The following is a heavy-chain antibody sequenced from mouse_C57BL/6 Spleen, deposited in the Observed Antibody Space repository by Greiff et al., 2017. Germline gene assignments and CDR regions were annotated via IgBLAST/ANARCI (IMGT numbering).Heavy chain of an antibody. Sequence: EVKVVESGGGLVKPGGSLKLSCAASGFTFSSYAMSWVRQTPEKRLEWVATISDGGSYTYYPDNVKGRFTISRDNAKNNLYLQMSHLKSEDTAMYYCARGDPYFDYWGQGTTLTVSS. CDR1: GFTFSSYA. J-gene: IGHJ2*01. D-gene: IGHD3-3*01. CDR2: ISDGGSYT. CDR3: ARGDPYFDY. V-gene: IGHV5-4*03.